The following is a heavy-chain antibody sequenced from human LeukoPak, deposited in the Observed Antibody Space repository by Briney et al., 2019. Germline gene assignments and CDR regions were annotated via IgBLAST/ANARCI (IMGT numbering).Heavy chain of an antibody. D-gene: IGHD6-19*01. V-gene: IGHV4-59*01. Sequence: PSETLSLTCTVSGGSISNYYWNWIRQPPGKGLEWIGYIYYSGSTNYNPSLKSRVTISVDTSKNQFSLKLSSVTAADTAVYYCARGYSSGWLIKWGQGTLVTVSS. CDR1: GGSISNYY. J-gene: IGHJ4*02. CDR3: ARGYSSGWLIK. CDR2: IYYSGST.